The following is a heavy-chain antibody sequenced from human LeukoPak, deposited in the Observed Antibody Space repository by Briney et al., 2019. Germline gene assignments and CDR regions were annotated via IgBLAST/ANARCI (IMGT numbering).Heavy chain of an antibody. D-gene: IGHD3-22*01. V-gene: IGHV4-34*01. CDR1: GVSFSGYY. CDR2: INHSGST. CDR3: ARRGYYYDSSGYRY. Sequence: PSETLSLTCAVYGVSFSGYYWSWIRQPPGKGLEWIGEINHSGSTNYNPSLKSRVTISVDTSKNQFSLKLSSVTAADTAVYYCARRGYYYDSSGYRYWGQGTLVTVSS. J-gene: IGHJ4*02.